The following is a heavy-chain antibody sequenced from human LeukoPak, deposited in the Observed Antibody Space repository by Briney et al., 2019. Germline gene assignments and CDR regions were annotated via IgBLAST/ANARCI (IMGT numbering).Heavy chain of an antibody. V-gene: IGHV1-2*02. CDR3: ARADIVVVPAARTFDH. Sequence: ASVKASCKASGYTFTGYYMHWVRQAPGQGLEWMGWINPNSGGTNYAQKFQGRVTMTRDTSISTAYMELSRLRSDDTAVYYCARADIVVVPAARTFDHWGQGTLVTVSS. CDR1: GYTFTGYY. J-gene: IGHJ4*02. D-gene: IGHD2-2*01. CDR2: INPNSGGT.